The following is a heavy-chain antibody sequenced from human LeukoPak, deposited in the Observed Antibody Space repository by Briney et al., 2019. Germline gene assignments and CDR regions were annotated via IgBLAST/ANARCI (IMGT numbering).Heavy chain of an antibody. D-gene: IGHD3-10*01. Sequence: GGSLRLSCAASGFTFSSYWMHWVRQAPGKGLVWVSRINSDGSSTSYADSVKGRFTISRDNAKNTLYLQMNSLRADDTAVYYCARSYRDGSGSYNYWGQGTLVTVSS. CDR2: INSDGSST. J-gene: IGHJ4*02. V-gene: IGHV3-74*01. CDR3: ARSYRDGSGSYNY. CDR1: GFTFSSYW.